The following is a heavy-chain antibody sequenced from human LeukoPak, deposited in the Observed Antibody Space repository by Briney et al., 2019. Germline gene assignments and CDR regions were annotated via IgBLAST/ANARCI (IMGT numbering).Heavy chain of an antibody. CDR1: GYTFRNYG. D-gene: IGHD3-3*01. J-gene: IGHJ4*02. CDR2: SRTDNGNT. V-gene: IGHV1-18*01. CDR3: AREQYYDFWSGSWDY. Sequence: ASMKVSCKASGYTFRNYGISWVRQAPGQGLEWMGWSRTDNGNTDYAENFQGRVTMTTDTSTNTVYMQLRSLRSDDTAVYYCAREQYYDFWSGSWDYWGQGTLVTVSS.